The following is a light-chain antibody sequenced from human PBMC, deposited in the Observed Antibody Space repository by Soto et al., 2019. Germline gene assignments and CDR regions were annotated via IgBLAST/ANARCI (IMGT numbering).Light chain of an antibody. CDR2: DAS. CDR1: QSISSW. J-gene: IGKJ4*01. CDR3: QKYNSSPLT. Sequence: DIQMTQSPSTLSASVGDRVTITCRASQSISSWLAWYQQKPGKAPKLLIYDASSLESGVQSRFSGSGSGTEFTLNISSLQHDDFATYYCQKYNSSPLTFGGGTKVEIK. V-gene: IGKV1-5*01.